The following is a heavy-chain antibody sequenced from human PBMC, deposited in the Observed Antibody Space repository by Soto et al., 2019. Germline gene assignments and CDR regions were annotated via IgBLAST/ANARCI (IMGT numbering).Heavy chain of an antibody. D-gene: IGHD1-26*01. J-gene: IGHJ4*02. CDR2: INHLETT. CDR1: GASITFGGYS. Sequence: PSETLSLTCTVSGASITFGGYSWSWIRQTPGKGLEWIGYINHLETTFYNPSFESRLTLSTDRAKNQFSLKLHSMSAADRAVYFCARDGGSDSFDYWGQGILVTVSS. V-gene: IGHV4-30-2*01. CDR3: ARDGGSDSFDY.